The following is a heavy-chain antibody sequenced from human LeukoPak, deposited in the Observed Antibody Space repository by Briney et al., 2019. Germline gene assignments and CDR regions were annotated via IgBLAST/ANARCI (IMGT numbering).Heavy chain of an antibody. CDR2: IYYSGST. V-gene: IGHV4-39*01. D-gene: IGHD6-13*01. CDR1: GGSISSSNFY. CDR3: ARQGEYSSSWSSFGY. Sequence: SETLSLTCTVSGGSISSSNFYWGWIRQPPEKGLEWIATIYYSGSTYYNPSLRSRVTISVDTSKNQFSLKLNSVTAADTAVYYCARQGEYSSSWSSFGYWGQGTLVTVSS. J-gene: IGHJ4*02.